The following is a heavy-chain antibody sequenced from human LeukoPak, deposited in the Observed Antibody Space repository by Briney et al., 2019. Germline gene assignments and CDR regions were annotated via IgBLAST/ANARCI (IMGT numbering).Heavy chain of an antibody. CDR1: GFTFSSYW. CDR2: INSDGSST. CDR3: ARADRAAAGPSLH. D-gene: IGHD6-13*01. Sequence: PPGGSLRLSCAASGFTFSSYWMHWVRQAPGKGLVWVSRINSDGSSTSYADSVKGRFTISRDNAKNTLYLQMNSLRAEDTAVYYCARADRAAAGPSLHWGQGTLVTVSS. J-gene: IGHJ4*02. V-gene: IGHV3-74*01.